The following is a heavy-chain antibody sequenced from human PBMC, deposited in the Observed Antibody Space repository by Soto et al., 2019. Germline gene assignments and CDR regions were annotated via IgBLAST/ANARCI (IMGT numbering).Heavy chain of an antibody. J-gene: IGHJ5*02. V-gene: IGHV1-18*01. D-gene: IGHD2-15*01. CDR1: GYSFRTHG. Sequence: QVQLVQSGAEVKTPGASVKVSCRASGYSFRTHGISWVRQAPGQGLEWMGWISTYDDKTNFPQKFQGRITMTTDTPTSTADTELRSLRSDDTAVYFCARELGYCNSSGCFRNWFDPWGQGTLVTVSS. CDR2: ISTYDDKT. CDR3: ARELGYCNSSGCFRNWFDP.